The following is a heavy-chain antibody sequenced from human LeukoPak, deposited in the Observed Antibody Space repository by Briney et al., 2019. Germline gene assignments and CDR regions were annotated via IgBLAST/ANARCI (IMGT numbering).Heavy chain of an antibody. J-gene: IGHJ5*02. V-gene: IGHV1-8*03. CDR3: AKRSSSWYAGTGYNWFDP. CDR1: GYTFTSYD. D-gene: IGHD6-13*01. Sequence: GASVKVSCKASGYTFTSYDINWVRQATGQGLEWIGWMNPNSGNTGYAQKFQGRVTITRNTSISTAYMELSSLRSEDTAVYYCAKRSSSWYAGTGYNWFDPWGQGTLVNVSS. CDR2: MNPNSGNT.